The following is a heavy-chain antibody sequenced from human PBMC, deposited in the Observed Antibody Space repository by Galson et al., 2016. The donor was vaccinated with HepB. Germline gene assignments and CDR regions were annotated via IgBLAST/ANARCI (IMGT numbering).Heavy chain of an antibody. J-gene: IGHJ5*01. Sequence: PALVKPTQTLTLTCTFSGFSLSTAGMGVGWIRQPPEKALEWLALIYWDDDVRYSPSLKNRLTITKGTSENQVVLTMTNMNPVDTATYYCAHHREWFDFWGQGNLVIVSS. CDR2: IYWDDDV. D-gene: IGHD1-14*01. CDR1: GFSLSTAGMG. CDR3: AHHREWFDF. V-gene: IGHV2-5*08.